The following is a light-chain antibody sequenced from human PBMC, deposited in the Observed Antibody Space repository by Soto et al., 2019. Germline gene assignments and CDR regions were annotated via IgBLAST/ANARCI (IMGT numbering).Light chain of an antibody. CDR1: SSNIGADYD. CDR2: GNN. Sequence: QSVLTQSPSVSGAPGQRVTISCTGSSSNIGADYDVHWYQQFPGTAPKLLIYGNNNRPSGVPDRFSGSKSGTSTSLAITGLQAEAEADHYCQSYDSSLSGVVFGGGTKLTVL. CDR3: QSYDSSLSGVV. V-gene: IGLV1-40*01. J-gene: IGLJ2*01.